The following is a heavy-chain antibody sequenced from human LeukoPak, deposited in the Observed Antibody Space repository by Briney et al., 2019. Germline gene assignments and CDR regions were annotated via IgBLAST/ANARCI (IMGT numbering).Heavy chain of an antibody. CDR2: ISSSSSYI. D-gene: IGHD3-22*01. V-gene: IGHV3-21*01. Sequence: GGSLRLSCAASGFTFSSYSMNWVRQAPGKGLEWVSSISSSSSYIYYADSVKGRFTISRDNAKNSLYLQMNSLRAEDTAVYYCARDGVGYYFDSSGMTEYFQYWGQGTLVTVSS. CDR1: GFTFSSYS. CDR3: ARDGVGYYFDSSGMTEYFQY. J-gene: IGHJ1*01.